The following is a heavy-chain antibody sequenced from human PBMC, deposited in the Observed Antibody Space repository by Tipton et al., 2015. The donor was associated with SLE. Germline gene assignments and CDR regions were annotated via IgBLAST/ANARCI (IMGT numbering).Heavy chain of an antibody. CDR3: ARGEAVVDGGGLDL. Sequence: TLSLTCAVSGAPISSGRNVWGWIRQPAGKGLEWLGHVYSSGRVVYKSSLKSRVTISLDTSKDQVSLKLNSVTAADTARYYCARGEAVVDGGGLDLWGRGTVVIVSS. V-gene: IGHV4-61*09. D-gene: IGHD2-21*01. CDR1: GAPISSGRNV. CDR2: VYSSGRV. J-gene: IGHJ3*01.